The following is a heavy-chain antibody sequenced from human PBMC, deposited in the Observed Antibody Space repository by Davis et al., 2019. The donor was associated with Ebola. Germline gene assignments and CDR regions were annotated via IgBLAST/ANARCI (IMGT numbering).Heavy chain of an antibody. CDR3: ARNTSGFGYFDN. CDR2: IYYSGST. J-gene: IGHJ4*02. D-gene: IGHD6-19*01. V-gene: IGHV4-39*07. CDR1: GDSINSYTSY. Sequence: PGGSLRLSRTVSGDSINSYTSYWSWIRQPPGKGLEWIATIYYSGSTYYNPALKSRLFISVDTSKSQFSLKLTSVSAADTAMYYCARNTSGFGYFDNWGQGIRVTVSA.